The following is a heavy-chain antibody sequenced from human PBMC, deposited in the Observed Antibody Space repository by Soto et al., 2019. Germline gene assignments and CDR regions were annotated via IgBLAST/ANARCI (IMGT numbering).Heavy chain of an antibody. Sequence: GESLKISCKGYGYSFTSYWIGWVRQMPGKGLECMGIIYPGDSDTIYIPSFQGQVTISDDKSISTYYLQWSRLKACYTAMYDXARPRARRITIFAVVTDAFDIGSQGTMVTVSS. D-gene: IGHD3-3*01. V-gene: IGHV5-51*01. CDR2: IYPGDSDT. CDR1: GYSFTSYW. CDR3: ARPRARRITIFAVVTDAFDI. J-gene: IGHJ3*02.